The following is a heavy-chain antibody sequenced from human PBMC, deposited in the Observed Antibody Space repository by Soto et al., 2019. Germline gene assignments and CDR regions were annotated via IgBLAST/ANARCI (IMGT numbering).Heavy chain of an antibody. V-gene: IGHV1-69*13. CDR3: ARDLVSGDYEEFDY. CDR1: GGTFSSYA. CDR2: IIPIFGTA. Sequence: ASVKVSCKASGGTFSSYAISWVRQAPGQGLEWMGGIIPIFGTANYAQKFQGRVTITADESTSTAYMELSSLRSEDTAVYYCARDLVSGDYEEFDYWGQGTLVTVSS. J-gene: IGHJ4*02. D-gene: IGHD4-17*01.